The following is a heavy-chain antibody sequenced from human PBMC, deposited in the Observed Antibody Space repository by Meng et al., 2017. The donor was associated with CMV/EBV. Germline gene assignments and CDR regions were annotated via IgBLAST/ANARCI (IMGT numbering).Heavy chain of an antibody. J-gene: IGHJ4*02. CDR1: GFTFSSYS. CDR3: VKGTGYDILTGYFDC. CDR2: ISSSSSYI. Sequence: GESLKISCAASGFTFSSYSMNWVRQAPGKGLEWVSSISSSSSYIYYADSVKGRFTISRDNARNSVYLLMDSLRLEDTAKYFCVKGTGYDILTGYFDCWGRGVLVTVSS. V-gene: IGHV3-21*04. D-gene: IGHD3-9*01.